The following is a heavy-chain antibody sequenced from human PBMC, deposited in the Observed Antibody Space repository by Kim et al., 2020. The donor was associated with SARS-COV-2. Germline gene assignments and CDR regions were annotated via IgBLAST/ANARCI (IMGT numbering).Heavy chain of an antibody. V-gene: IGHV1-3*01. D-gene: IGHD3-10*01. CDR3: ARAGLRVVPIDY. Sequence: KYSQKFQGRVTITRDTSASTADMELSSLRSEDTAVYYCARAGLRVVPIDYWGQGTLVTVSS. J-gene: IGHJ4*02.